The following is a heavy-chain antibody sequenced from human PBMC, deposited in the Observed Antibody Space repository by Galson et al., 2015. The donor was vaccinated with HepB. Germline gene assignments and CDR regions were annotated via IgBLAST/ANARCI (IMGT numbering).Heavy chain of an antibody. Sequence: SVKVSCKASGYTSTSYGISWVRQAPGQGLEWMGWISAYNGNTNYAQKLQGRVTMTTDTSTSTAYMELRSLRSDDTAVYYCARWDVVVPAATWFDPWGQGTLVTVSS. CDR1: GYTSTSYG. D-gene: IGHD2-2*01. J-gene: IGHJ5*02. CDR2: ISAYNGNT. V-gene: IGHV1-18*01. CDR3: ARWDVVVPAATWFDP.